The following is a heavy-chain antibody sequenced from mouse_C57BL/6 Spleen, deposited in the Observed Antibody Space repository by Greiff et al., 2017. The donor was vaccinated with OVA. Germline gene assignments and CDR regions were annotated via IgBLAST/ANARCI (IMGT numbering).Heavy chain of an antibody. CDR2: ISYSGST. CDR1: GYSFTSYY. V-gene: IGHV3-8*01. J-gene: IGHJ4*01. CDR3: ARYDYYGSSSFAMDY. D-gene: IGHD1-1*01. Sequence: VQLKESGPGLAKPSQTLSLTCSVTGYSFTSYYLNWIRQFPGNNLEYIGYISYSGSTYYNPSLKSRISITRDTSKNQYYLQLSSVTTEDTATYYCARYDYYGSSSFAMDYWGQGTTVTVSS.